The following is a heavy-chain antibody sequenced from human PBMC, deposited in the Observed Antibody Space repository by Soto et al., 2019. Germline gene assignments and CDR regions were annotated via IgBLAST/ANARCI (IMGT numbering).Heavy chain of an antibody. Sequence: GSLRLSCAASGFTFSSYTISWVRQAPGKGLECVSTISGSGGITYYADSVKGRFTDSRDKSQNQVYLQMKRLKAEDQAVHSLARVRSSTSLAVVSLFEYWGQGTLVTVSS. CDR2: ISGSGGIT. CDR1: GFTFSSYT. J-gene: IGHJ4*02. CDR3: ARVRSSTSLAVVSLFEY. D-gene: IGHD3-3*01. V-gene: IGHV3-23*01.